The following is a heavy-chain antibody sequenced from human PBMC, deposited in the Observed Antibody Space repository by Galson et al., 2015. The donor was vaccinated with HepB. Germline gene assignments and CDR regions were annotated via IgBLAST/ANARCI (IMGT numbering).Heavy chain of an antibody. Sequence: SLRLSCAVSGFTVSSNYMSWVRQAPGKGLEWISVIYSGGSTYYADSVKGRFTISRDNSKNTLYLQMNSLRAEDTAVYFCARDQSSRGLGAGRDYGMDVWGQGTTVTVSS. CDR1: GFTVSSNY. CDR3: ARDQSSRGLGAGRDYGMDV. D-gene: IGHD6-19*01. V-gene: IGHV3-66*02. J-gene: IGHJ6*02. CDR2: IYSGGST.